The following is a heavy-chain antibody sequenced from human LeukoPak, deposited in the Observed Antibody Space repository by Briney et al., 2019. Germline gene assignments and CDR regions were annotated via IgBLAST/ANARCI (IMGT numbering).Heavy chain of an antibody. V-gene: IGHV3-48*01. Sequence: GGSLRLSCAASGFTFSSYSMNWVRQAPGKGLEWVSYISSSNSTIYYADSVKGRFTISRDNAKNSLYLQMNSLRAEDTAVYYCARVVSSGLDYWGQGTLVTVSS. CDR2: ISSSNSTI. D-gene: IGHD3-10*01. CDR3: ARVVSSGLDY. CDR1: GFTFSSYS. J-gene: IGHJ4*02.